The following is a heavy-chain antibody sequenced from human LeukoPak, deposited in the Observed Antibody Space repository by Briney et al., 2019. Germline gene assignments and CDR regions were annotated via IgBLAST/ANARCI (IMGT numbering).Heavy chain of an antibody. V-gene: IGHV4-39*01. CDR2: IYYSGST. Sequence: SETLSLTCTVSGGSLVSYYWTWIRQPPGKGLEGIGSIYYSGSTYYNPSLKSRVTISVDTSKNQFSLKLSSVTAADTAVYYCARRSCSGDSCYSFDYWGQGTLVTVSS. J-gene: IGHJ4*02. CDR1: GGSLVSYY. D-gene: IGHD2-15*01. CDR3: ARRSCSGDSCYSFDY.